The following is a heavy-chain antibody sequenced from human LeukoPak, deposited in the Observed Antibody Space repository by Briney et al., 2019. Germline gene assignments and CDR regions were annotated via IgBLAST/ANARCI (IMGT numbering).Heavy chain of an antibody. CDR3: ARDTATSVSGWFGP. J-gene: IGHJ5*02. CDR1: GFTFSSYS. CDR2: ISSSSSYT. Sequence: GGSLRLSCAASGFTFSSYSMNWVRQAPGKGLEWVSSISSSSSYTYYAHSFQGRVTISRDNAKNTLYLQMSGLRAEDTAGYYCARDTATSVSGWFGPWRQGTLAIVSS. D-gene: IGHD6-25*01. V-gene: IGHV3-21*01.